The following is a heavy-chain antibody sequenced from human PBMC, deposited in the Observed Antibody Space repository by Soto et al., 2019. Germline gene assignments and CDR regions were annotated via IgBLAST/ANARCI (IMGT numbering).Heavy chain of an antibody. CDR2: IYYGGST. V-gene: IGHV4-39*02. Sequence: SQTLSLTCAVAGGSISSSSYYWGGRRQPPGKGLEWIGSIYYGGSTYYKPPMKRRTTTSVDTYKNHSSLKLCSLTAADTAVYYSARRPGEADAFDSWGQGTMVTGSS. CDR1: GGSISSSSYY. CDR3: ARRPGEADAFDS. D-gene: IGHD2-21*01. J-gene: IGHJ3*02.